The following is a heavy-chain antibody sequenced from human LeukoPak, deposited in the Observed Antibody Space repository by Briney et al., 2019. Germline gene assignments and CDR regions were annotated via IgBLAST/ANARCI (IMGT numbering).Heavy chain of an antibody. CDR1: GFTFSNYW. Sequence: GGSLRLSCAASGFTFSNYWMSWVRQAPGKGLEWVANIKQDGSEKYYVDSVKGRFTISRDNSKNTLYLQMNSLRVEDTAVYYCAKITDGELRRFDYWGQGTRVTVSS. V-gene: IGHV3-7*01. D-gene: IGHD1-26*01. J-gene: IGHJ4*02. CDR2: IKQDGSEK. CDR3: AKITDGELRRFDY.